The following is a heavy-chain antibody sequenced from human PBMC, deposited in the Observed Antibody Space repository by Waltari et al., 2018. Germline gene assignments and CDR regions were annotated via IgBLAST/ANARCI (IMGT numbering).Heavy chain of an antibody. CDR3: ASVSGSYYGD. D-gene: IGHD3-10*01. Sequence: QLQLQESGPGLVKPSETLSLTCTVSGGSISSSSYYWGWIRQPPGKGLEWIGSIYYSGSTYYNPSLKSRVTISVDTSKNQFSLRLSSVTAADTAVYYCASVSGSYYGDWGQGTLVTVSS. J-gene: IGHJ4*02. CDR1: GGSISSSSYY. CDR2: IYYSGST. V-gene: IGHV4-39*07.